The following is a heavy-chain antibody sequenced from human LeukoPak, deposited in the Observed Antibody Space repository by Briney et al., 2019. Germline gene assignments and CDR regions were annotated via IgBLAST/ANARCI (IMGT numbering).Heavy chain of an antibody. CDR2: IYPGDSDT. CDR3: ARQGSGYDQPVDY. CDR1: GYSFTNYW. J-gene: IGHJ4*02. Sequence: PGESLKISCKGSGYSFTNYWIGWVRQMPGKGLEWMGIIYPGDSDTRYSPSVQGQVTISADKSISTAYLQWISLKASDTAMYYCARQGSGYDQPVDYWGQGTLVTVSS. V-gene: IGHV5-51*01. D-gene: IGHD5-12*01.